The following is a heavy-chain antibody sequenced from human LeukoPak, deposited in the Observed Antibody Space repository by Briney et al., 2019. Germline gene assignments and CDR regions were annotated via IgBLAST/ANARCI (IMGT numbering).Heavy chain of an antibody. Sequence: SETLSLTCTVSGGSISSSSYYWGWIRQPPGKGLEWVGSIYYSGSTYYNPSLKSRVTISVDTSKNQFSLKLSSVTAADTAVYYCASEVIRYYYYMDVWGKGTTVTVSS. D-gene: IGHD3-22*01. J-gene: IGHJ6*03. V-gene: IGHV4-39*07. CDR1: GGSISSSSYY. CDR2: IYYSGST. CDR3: ASEVIRYYYYMDV.